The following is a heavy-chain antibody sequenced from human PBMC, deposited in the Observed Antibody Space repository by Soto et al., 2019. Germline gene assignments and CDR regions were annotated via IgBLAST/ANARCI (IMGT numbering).Heavy chain of an antibody. Sequence: HPGGSLRLSCVASGFTFSPYSMIWVRQAPGKGLEWISYITTSSSIIYYADSMRGRFTISRDNAKNSVYLQMDSLRDEDTAVYFCARVRGPTLMTWYFDFWGQGTLVTVSS. D-gene: IGHD4-17*01. V-gene: IGHV3-48*02. CDR1: GFTFSPYS. CDR3: ARVRGPTLMTWYFDF. CDR2: ITTSSSII. J-gene: IGHJ4*02.